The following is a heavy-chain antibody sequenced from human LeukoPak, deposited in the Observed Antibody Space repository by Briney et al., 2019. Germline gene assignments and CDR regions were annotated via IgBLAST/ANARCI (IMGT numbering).Heavy chain of an antibody. D-gene: IGHD4-11*01. CDR3: ARDDNYGIFVNVDY. J-gene: IGHJ4*02. CDR1: GYSFILYG. CDR2: ICTSTGDT. Sequence: GASVKVSCKTSGYSFILYGISWVRQAPGQGPEGMGWICTSTGDTKYTQKFPGRVTLTTATSTSTAYMELGRLRPDETDVYYCARDDNYGIFVNVDYWGQGTLVSVSS. V-gene: IGHV1-18*01.